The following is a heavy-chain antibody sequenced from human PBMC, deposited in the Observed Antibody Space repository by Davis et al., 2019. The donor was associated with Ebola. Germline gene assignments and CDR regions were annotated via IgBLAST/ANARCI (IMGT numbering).Heavy chain of an antibody. D-gene: IGHD1-26*01. V-gene: IGHV2-5*02. Sequence: SGPTLVKPPQTLTLTCTFSGFSLSTSEVAVGWIRQPPGKALEWLALIYWDDDKRYSPSLKSRLTITKDTSKNQVVLTMTNMDPVDTATYYCTHSGGSSYLDYWGQGTLVTVSS. CDR3: THSGGSSYLDY. CDR2: IYWDDDK. J-gene: IGHJ4*02. CDR1: GFSLSTSEVA.